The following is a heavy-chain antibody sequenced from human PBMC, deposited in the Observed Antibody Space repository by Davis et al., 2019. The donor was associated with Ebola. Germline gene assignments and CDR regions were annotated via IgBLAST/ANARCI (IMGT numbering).Heavy chain of an antibody. Sequence: GESLKISCAASGFTFSSYVMSWVRQAPGKGLEWVSAISGSGGSTYYADFVKGRFTISRDNSKNTLYLQMNSLRAEDTAVYYCAKARAYYNYYYYMDVWGKGTTVTVSS. CDR1: GFTFSSYV. J-gene: IGHJ6*03. CDR2: ISGSGGST. V-gene: IGHV3-23*01. CDR3: AKARAYYNYYYYMDV.